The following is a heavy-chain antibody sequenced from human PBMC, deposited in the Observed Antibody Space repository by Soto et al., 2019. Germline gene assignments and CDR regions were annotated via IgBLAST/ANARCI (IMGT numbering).Heavy chain of an antibody. D-gene: IGHD3-3*01. J-gene: IGHJ6*02. CDR3: ARQYYDFWSGRYYYYYGMDV. Sequence: PGGSLRLSCAASGFTFSSYAMHWVRQAPGKGLEWVAVISYDGSNKYYADSVKGRFTISRDNSKNTLYLQMNSLRAEDTAVYYCARQYYDFWSGRYYYYYGMDVWGQGTTVTVS. V-gene: IGHV3-30-3*01. CDR1: GFTFSSYA. CDR2: ISYDGSNK.